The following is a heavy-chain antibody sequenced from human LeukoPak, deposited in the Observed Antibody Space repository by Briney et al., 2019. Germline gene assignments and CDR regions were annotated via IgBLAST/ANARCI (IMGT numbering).Heavy chain of an antibody. Sequence: GGSLRLSCVASGFTFISYAMSWVRQAPGKGLEWVSTINGGGGTTYYADSVKGRFTISRDNSKNTMYLQMNSLRAEDTAVYYCAKRGGYFDSWGQGTLVTVSS. J-gene: IGHJ4*02. CDR1: GFTFISYA. V-gene: IGHV3-23*01. CDR2: INGGGGTT. CDR3: AKRGGYFDS.